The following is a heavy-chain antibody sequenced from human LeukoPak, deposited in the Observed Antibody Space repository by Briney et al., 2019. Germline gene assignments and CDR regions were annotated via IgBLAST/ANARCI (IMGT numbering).Heavy chain of an antibody. V-gene: IGHV4-39*01. Sequence: SETLSLTCTVSGGSISSSSYYWGWIRQPPGKGLEWIGSIYYSGSTYYNPSLKSRVTISVDTSKNQFSLKLSSVTAADTAVRYCARHYYDSSGYYYVRYWGQGTLVTVSS. CDR1: GGSISSSSYY. CDR2: IYYSGST. J-gene: IGHJ4*02. CDR3: ARHYYDSSGYYYVRY. D-gene: IGHD3-22*01.